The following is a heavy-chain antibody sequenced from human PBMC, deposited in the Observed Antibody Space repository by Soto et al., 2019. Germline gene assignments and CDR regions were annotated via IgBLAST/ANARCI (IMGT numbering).Heavy chain of an antibody. Sequence: GGSLRLSCAASGFTFDTYGMHWVRQAPGKGLEWVAVIAYDGTSEYYADSVKGRFTISRDNSKNTLFPQMNSLRAEDTAVYYCAKSLDVVPAQEFDPWGQGTLVTVSS. D-gene: IGHD2-2*01. CDR3: AKSLDVVPAQEFDP. J-gene: IGHJ5*02. CDR1: GFTFDTYG. V-gene: IGHV3-30*18. CDR2: IAYDGTSE.